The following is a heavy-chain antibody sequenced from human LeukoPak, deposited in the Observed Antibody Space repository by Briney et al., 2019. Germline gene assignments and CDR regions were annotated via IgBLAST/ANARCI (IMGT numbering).Heavy chain of an antibody. CDR2: ISGSGGST. CDR3: ARIVPRTLNWFDP. J-gene: IGHJ5*02. V-gene: IGHV3-23*01. Sequence: PGGSLRLSCAASGFTFSSYAMSWVPQAPGHGLEWRSAISGSGGSTYYAESVKGRFTISRDNSKNTLYLQMNSLSAEDTAVYYCARIVPRTLNWFDPWGQGTLVTVSS. CDR1: GFTFSSYA. D-gene: IGHD2-8*01.